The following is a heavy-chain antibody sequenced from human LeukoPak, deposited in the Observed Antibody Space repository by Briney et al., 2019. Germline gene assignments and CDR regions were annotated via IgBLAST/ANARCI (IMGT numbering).Heavy chain of an antibody. D-gene: IGHD3-9*01. V-gene: IGHV3-30-3*01. Sequence: GGSLRLSCAASGFTFSSYAMHWVRHAPGKGVGWVAGISYDGGNKYYADSVKGRFTISRDNSKTTLYLQMNSLRAEDTAVYYCASRLRYFDWLPRIDYWGQGTLATVSS. J-gene: IGHJ4*02. CDR2: ISYDGGNK. CDR3: ASRLRYFDWLPRIDY. CDR1: GFTFSSYA.